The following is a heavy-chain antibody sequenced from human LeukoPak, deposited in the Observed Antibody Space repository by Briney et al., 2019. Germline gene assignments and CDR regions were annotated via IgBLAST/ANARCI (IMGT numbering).Heavy chain of an antibody. CDR2: FDPEDGET. D-gene: IGHD6-13*01. CDR1: GYTLTELS. Sequence: ASVKVSRKVSGYTLTELSMHWVRQAPGKGLEWVGGFDPEDGETIYAQKFQGRVTMTEDTSTDTAYMELSILRSEDTDVYYCATAYLEVGFIAAAGTNWFDPWGQGTLVTVSS. J-gene: IGHJ5*02. V-gene: IGHV1-24*01. CDR3: ATAYLEVGFIAAAGTNWFDP.